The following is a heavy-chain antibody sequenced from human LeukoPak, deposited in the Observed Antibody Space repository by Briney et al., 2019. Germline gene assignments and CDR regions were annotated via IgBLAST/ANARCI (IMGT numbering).Heavy chain of an antibody. CDR2: INPNSGGT. CDR3: ARENYGSGSLFDY. J-gene: IGHJ4*02. V-gene: IGHV1-2*02. CDR1: GYTFTGYY. Sequence: ASVKVSCKASGYTFTGYYMHWVRQAPGQGLEWMGWINPNSGGTNYAQKFQGRVTMTRDTSTSTVYMELSSLRSEDTAVYYCARENYGSGSLFDYWGQGTLVTVSS. D-gene: IGHD3-10*01.